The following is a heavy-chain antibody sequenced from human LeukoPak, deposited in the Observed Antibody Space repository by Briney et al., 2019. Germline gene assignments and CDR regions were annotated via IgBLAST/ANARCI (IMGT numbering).Heavy chain of an antibody. Sequence: ASVKVSCKASGYTFTSYYMHWVRQAPGQGLEWMGIINPSGGSTSYAQKFQGRVTMTRDTSTSTVYMELSSLRSEDTAVYYCARDLRYYDSSGYGAFDIWGQGTMVTVSS. J-gene: IGHJ3*02. CDR1: GYTFTSYY. V-gene: IGHV1-46*01. D-gene: IGHD3-22*01. CDR3: ARDLRYYDSSGYGAFDI. CDR2: INPSGGST.